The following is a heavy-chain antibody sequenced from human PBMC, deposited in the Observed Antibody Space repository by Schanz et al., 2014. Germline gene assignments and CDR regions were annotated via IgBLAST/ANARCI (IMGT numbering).Heavy chain of an antibody. V-gene: IGHV3-13*01. J-gene: IGHJ4*02. CDR1: GFSIRNHD. CDR2: IGYLGDT. CDR3: ARGTDWNLHY. D-gene: IGHD1-1*01. Sequence: EVQLVESGGGLVQPGGSLRLSCAASGFSIRNHDMHWVRQGTGKGLEWVSTIGYLGDTYYPDSVKGRFTVSRDSGQISLYLQMNSLRAGDTAVYYCARGTDWNLHYWGQGALVTVSS.